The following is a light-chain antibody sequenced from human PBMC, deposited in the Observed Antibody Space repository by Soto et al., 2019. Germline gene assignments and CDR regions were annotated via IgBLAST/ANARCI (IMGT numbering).Light chain of an antibody. CDR2: LGS. J-gene: IGKJ2*01. CDR3: MQALQTPYT. CDR1: QSLLHSNGYNY. Sequence: DIVMTQSPLSLPVTPGEPASISCRSSQSLLHSNGYNYLDCYLQKPGQSPQLLICLGSNRASGVPDRFSGSGSGTDFTLKISRVEAEDVGVYYCMQALQTPYTFGQGTKLEIK. V-gene: IGKV2-28*01.